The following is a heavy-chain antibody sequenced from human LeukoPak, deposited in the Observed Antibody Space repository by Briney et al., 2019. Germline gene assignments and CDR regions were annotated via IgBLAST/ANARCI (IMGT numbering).Heavy chain of an antibody. J-gene: IGHJ4*02. CDR2: ISGSGGST. Sequence: GGSLRLSCAASGFTFSSYAMSWVRQAPGKGLEWVSAISGSGGSTYYADSVKGRFTISRDNSKNTLYLQMNSLRAEDTAVYYCAKDRNYDFWSGNNYPFDYWGQGTLVTVSS. D-gene: IGHD3-3*01. CDR3: AKDRNYDFWSGNNYPFDY. CDR1: GFTFSSYA. V-gene: IGHV3-23*01.